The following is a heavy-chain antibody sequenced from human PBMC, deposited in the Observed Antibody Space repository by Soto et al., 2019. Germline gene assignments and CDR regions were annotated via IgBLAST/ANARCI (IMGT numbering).Heavy chain of an antibody. Sequence: QVHLVQSGAEVKKPGASVKVSCQGSGYAFTTYGITWVRQAPGQGLEWMGWISAHNGNTNYAQKLQGIVTVTRDTSTSTADMELRSLRYDDTAVYYCARGRYGDYWGQGALVTVSS. D-gene: IGHD1-1*01. J-gene: IGHJ4*02. CDR2: ISAHNGNT. CDR1: GYAFTTYG. V-gene: IGHV1-18*01. CDR3: ARGRYGDY.